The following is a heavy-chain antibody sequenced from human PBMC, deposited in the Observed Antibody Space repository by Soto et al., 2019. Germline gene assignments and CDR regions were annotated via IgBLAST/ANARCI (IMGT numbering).Heavy chain of an antibody. D-gene: IGHD2-2*01. V-gene: IGHV3-66*01. CDR3: AAIVLVPAAHDAFDI. CDR1: GFTVSSNY. J-gene: IGHJ3*02. Sequence: PGGPLRLSWAASGFTVSSNYMSWIRQAPGKGLEWVSVIYSGGSTYYADSVKGRFTISRDNSKNTLYLQMNSLRAEDTAVYYCAAIVLVPAAHDAFDIWGQGTMVTVSS. CDR2: IYSGGST.